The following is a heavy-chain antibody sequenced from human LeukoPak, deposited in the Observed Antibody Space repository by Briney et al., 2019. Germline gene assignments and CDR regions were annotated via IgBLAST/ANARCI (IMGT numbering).Heavy chain of an antibody. CDR2: ISGGGGRT. CDR3: ATYARAGSGYFNY. V-gene: IGHV3-23*01. J-gene: IGHJ4*02. CDR1: GFTFSNFG. D-gene: IGHD3-22*01. Sequence: PGGSLRLSCAGSGFTFSNFGMSWVRQAPGKGLQWVSAISGGGGRTSYTDSVKGRFTISRDNSKNTLYLQMNSLRAEDTAVYYCATYARAGSGYFNYWGQGTLVTVSS.